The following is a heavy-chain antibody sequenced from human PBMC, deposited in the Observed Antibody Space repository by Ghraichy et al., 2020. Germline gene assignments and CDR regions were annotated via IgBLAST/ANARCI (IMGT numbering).Heavy chain of an antibody. J-gene: IGHJ4*02. CDR1: GFTLTNYG. D-gene: IGHD3-22*01. Sequence: ASVKVSCKASGFTLTNYGISWVRQAPGQGLEWVGWISTYNGRTNYAQKFQGRVTMTTDTSTSTAYMELRSLRSDDAAVYYCARRAGTGYYFQLANFDYWGQGTLVTVSS. CDR2: ISTYNGRT. CDR3: ARRAGTGYYFQLANFDY. V-gene: IGHV1-18*01.